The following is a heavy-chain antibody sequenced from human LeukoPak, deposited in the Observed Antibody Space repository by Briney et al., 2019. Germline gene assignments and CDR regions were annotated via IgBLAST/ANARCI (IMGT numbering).Heavy chain of an antibody. J-gene: IGHJ4*02. CDR2: ISDDGRNK. D-gene: IGHD4-17*01. Sequence: SGGSLRLSCAASGFSFISYGMHWVRQAPGKGLEWVGVISDDGRNKNYADSVKGRFIISRDNSKDTLYLQMNSLRDEDTAVYYCAKRPSDYGDYVTYFDYWGQGTLVTVSS. CDR3: AKRPSDYGDYVTYFDY. CDR1: GFSFISYG. V-gene: IGHV3-30*18.